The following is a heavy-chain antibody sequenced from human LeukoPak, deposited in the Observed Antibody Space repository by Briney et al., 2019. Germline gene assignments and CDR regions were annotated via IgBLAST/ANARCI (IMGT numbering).Heavy chain of an antibody. V-gene: IGHV3-21*01. CDR2: ISSSSSYI. Sequence: PGGSLRLSCAASGFTFSSYSMNWVRQAPGKGLEWVSSISSSSSYIYYADSVKSRFTISRDNAKNSLYLQMNSLRAEDTAVYYCARDRVTRPSDAFDIWGQGTMVTASS. CDR1: GFTFSSYS. D-gene: IGHD4-11*01. CDR3: ARDRVTRPSDAFDI. J-gene: IGHJ3*02.